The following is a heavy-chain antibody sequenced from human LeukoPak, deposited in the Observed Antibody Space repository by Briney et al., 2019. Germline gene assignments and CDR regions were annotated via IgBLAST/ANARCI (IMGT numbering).Heavy chain of an antibody. CDR3: AKDNYDILTGPFDY. Sequence: GGSLRLSCAAFGFTFDDYAMHWVRQAPGKGLEWVSLISGDGGSTYYADSVKGRFTISRDNSKNSLYLQMNSLRTEDTALYYCAKDNYDILTGPFDYWGQGTLVTVSS. V-gene: IGHV3-43*02. J-gene: IGHJ4*02. CDR1: GFTFDDYA. CDR2: ISGDGGST. D-gene: IGHD3-9*01.